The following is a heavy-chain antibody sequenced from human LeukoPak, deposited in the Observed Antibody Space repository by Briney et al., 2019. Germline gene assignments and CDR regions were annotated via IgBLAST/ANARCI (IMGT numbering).Heavy chain of an antibody. CDR2: IRPDGTDA. J-gene: IGHJ4*02. CDR1: GFTFSDFW. CDR3: ARDMWGTFDY. D-gene: IGHD7-27*01. Sequence: GGSLRLSCAASGFTFSDFWMHWVRQAPGKGPVWVSRIRPDGTDARYADSVKGRFTISRDNARNTLFLQISSLRDEDTAVYYCARDMWGTFDYWGQGTLVTVSS. V-gene: IGHV3-74*01.